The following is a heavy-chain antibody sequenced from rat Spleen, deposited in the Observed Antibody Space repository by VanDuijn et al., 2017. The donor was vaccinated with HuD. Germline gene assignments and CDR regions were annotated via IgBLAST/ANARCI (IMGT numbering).Heavy chain of an antibody. CDR2: ITNAAGKV. CDR1: GFTFSDYY. D-gene: IGHD1-11*01. J-gene: IGHJ2*01. CDR3: TTANNGGFSELYYFAY. V-gene: IGHV5-20*01. Sequence: EVQLVESGGGLVQPGRSLKLSCAASGFTFSDYYMAWVRQAPKKGLEWVASITNAAGKVYYPESVKGRFTISRDPAKNTLYLQMNSLRSEDTATYYCTTANNGGFSELYYFAYWGQGVMVTVSS.